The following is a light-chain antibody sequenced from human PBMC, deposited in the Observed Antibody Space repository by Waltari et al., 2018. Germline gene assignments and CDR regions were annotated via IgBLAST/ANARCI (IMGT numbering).Light chain of an antibody. CDR3: CSYTGSSTSYG. J-gene: IGLJ1*01. V-gene: IGLV2-23*01. CDR2: EAT. Sequence: QSALSQPASVSGSPGQSLTITCTGASTDLTSYNLVAWYQHHPNRAPKPIIYEATKRPSGISHRFSGAKSGATASLRISGLQADDEADYYCCSYTGSSTSYGCGGGTKVTVL. CDR1: STDLTSYNL.